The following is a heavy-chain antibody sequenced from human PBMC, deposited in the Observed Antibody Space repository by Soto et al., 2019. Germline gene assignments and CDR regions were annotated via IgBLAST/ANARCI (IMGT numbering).Heavy chain of an antibody. V-gene: IGHV3-23*01. J-gene: IGHJ4*02. Sequence: GGSLRLSCTASGFTFSSYAMNWVRQAPGKGLEWVSVISGSGGSTYYADSVKGRFTISRDNSKNTLYLQMNSLRAEDTAVYYCASRNSGWYFDYWGQGTLVTSPQ. D-gene: IGHD6-19*01. CDR1: GFTFSSYA. CDR3: ASRNSGWYFDY. CDR2: ISGSGGST.